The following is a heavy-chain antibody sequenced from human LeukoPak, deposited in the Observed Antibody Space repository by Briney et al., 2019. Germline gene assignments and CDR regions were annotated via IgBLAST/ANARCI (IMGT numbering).Heavy chain of an antibody. CDR3: ARVRGATLSHHYFDY. V-gene: IGHV3-48*02. CDR1: GFTFSSYE. J-gene: IGHJ4*02. CDR2: IIGSSDLI. Sequence: GGSLRLSCAASGFTFSSYEMNWVRQAPGKGLEWVSFIIGSSDLIYYADSVKGRFTTSRDNAKNSLYLQMNSLRDEDTAVYYCARVRGATLSHHYFDYWGQGALVTVSS. D-gene: IGHD1-26*01.